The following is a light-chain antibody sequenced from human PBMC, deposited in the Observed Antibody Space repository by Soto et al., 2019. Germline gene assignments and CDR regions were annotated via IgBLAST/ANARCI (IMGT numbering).Light chain of an antibody. J-gene: IGLJ1*01. CDR3: CSHAGSSTYV. V-gene: IGLV2-23*01. CDR1: TSDVGSSNL. CDR2: EGT. Sequence: QSALTQPASVSGSPGQSIAISCTGTTSDVGSSNLVSWYQQHPGKAPELMIFEGTKRPSGVSDRFSGSKSGNTASLTISGLQDEDEADYYCCSHAGSSTYVFGTGTKLTVL.